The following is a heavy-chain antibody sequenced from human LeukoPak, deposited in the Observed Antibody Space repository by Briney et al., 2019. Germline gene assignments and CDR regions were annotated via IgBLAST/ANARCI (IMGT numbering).Heavy chain of an antibody. D-gene: IGHD3-9*01. CDR3: ARGTQYYDILTGYYNVGTFDY. J-gene: IGHJ4*02. V-gene: IGHV4-59*08. CDR1: GASIDSNY. CDR2: IYYSGST. Sequence: SETLSLTCTVSGASIDSNYWSWIRQPPGRGLEWIGYIYYSGSTNYNPSLKSRVTISVDTSKNQFSLKLSSVTAADTAVYYCARGTQYYDILTGYYNVGTFDYWGQGTLVTVSS.